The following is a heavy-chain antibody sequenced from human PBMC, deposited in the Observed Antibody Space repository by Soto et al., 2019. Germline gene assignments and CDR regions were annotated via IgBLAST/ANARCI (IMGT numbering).Heavy chain of an antibody. Sequence: SXXXSCKASGYTFTSYGISWVRQAPGQGLEWMGWIRPYNGXTNYAQKLQGRVTMTTDTSTSTAYMELRSLRSDDTAVYYCARDAPPEDYWGQGTLVTVSS. J-gene: IGHJ4*02. CDR2: IRPYNGXT. CDR1: GYTFTSYG. V-gene: IGHV1-18*01. CDR3: ARDAPPEDY.